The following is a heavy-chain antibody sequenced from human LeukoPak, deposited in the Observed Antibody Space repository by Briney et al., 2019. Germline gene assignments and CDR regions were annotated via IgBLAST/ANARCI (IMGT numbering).Heavy chain of an antibody. D-gene: IGHD3-22*01. CDR3: ARGGGIGRYYDSSGYPSDY. J-gene: IGHJ4*02. V-gene: IGHV4-59*01. CDR1: GGSISSYY. Sequence: SETLSLTCTVSGGSISSYYWSWIRQPPGKGLEWIGYIYYSGSTNYNPSLKSRVTISVDTSKNQFSLKLSSVTAADTAVYYCARGGGIGRYYDSSGYPSDYWGQGTLVTVSS. CDR2: IYYSGST.